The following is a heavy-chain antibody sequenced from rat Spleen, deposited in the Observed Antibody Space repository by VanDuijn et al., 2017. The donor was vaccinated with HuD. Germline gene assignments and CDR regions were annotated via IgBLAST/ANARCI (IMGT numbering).Heavy chain of an antibody. J-gene: IGHJ2*01. D-gene: IGHD5-1*01. CDR2: ISYEGSST. CDR1: GFTFSDYY. CDR3: ATALGAQYYFDY. Sequence: EVQLVESGGGLVQPGRSMKLSCAASGFTFSDYYMAWVRQAPKKGLEWVASISYEGSSTYYGDSVKGRFTISRDNAKSTLYLQMNSLRSEDTATYYCATALGAQYYFDYWGQGVMVTVSS. V-gene: IGHV5-22*01.